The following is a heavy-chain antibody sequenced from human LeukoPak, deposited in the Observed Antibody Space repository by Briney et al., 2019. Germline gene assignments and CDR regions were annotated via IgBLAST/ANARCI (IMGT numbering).Heavy chain of an antibody. CDR3: TTTYYFDRSGYSYFDY. J-gene: IGHJ4*02. D-gene: IGHD3-22*01. V-gene: IGHV3-15*01. Sequence: KTGGSLRLSCAASGFTFSSYAMSWVRQAPGKGLEWVGRIKSKTGYGTIDYAAPVKGRFTISRDDSKNALYLEMNSLKTEDTAVYYCTTTYYFDRSGYSYFDYWGQGTLVTVSS. CDR1: GFTFSSYA. CDR2: IKSKTGYGTI.